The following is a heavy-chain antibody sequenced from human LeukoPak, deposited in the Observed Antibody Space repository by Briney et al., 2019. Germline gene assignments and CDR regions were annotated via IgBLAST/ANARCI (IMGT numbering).Heavy chain of an antibody. D-gene: IGHD3-22*01. V-gene: IGHV4-31*03. CDR3: ARHGGYDRSGYWFDP. CDR2: IYYSGST. Sequence: SQTLSLTCTVSGDSISTGGYYWAWIRQHRERGLEWIGFIYYSGSTHYNPSLQSRVTISVDTSKNQFSLKLSSVIAADTAVYYCARHGGYDRSGYWFDPWGQGTLITVSS. CDR1: GDSISTGGYY. J-gene: IGHJ5*02.